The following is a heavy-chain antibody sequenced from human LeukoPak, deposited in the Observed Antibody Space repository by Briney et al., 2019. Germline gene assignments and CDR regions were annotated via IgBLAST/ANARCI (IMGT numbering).Heavy chain of an antibody. J-gene: IGHJ3*02. Sequence: SGGSLRLSCAASGFTFSSYGMHWVRQAPGKGLEWVAFIRYDGSNKYYADSVKGRFTISRDNSKNTLYLQMNSLRAEDTAVYYCARTYDSSGLDAFDIWGQGTMVTVSS. V-gene: IGHV3-30*02. CDR3: ARTYDSSGLDAFDI. CDR1: GFTFSSYG. CDR2: IRYDGSNK. D-gene: IGHD3-22*01.